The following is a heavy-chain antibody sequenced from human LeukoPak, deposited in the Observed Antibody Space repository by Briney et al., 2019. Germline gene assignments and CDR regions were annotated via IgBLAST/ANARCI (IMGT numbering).Heavy chain of an antibody. CDR3: VKRVAGSRGYDY. J-gene: IGHJ4*02. CDR1: GLTFSNCA. Sequence: GGSLRLSCSASGLTFSNCAMHWVRQAPGKGLEYVSAISTDGGGTYYADSVKGRFTISRDNSKDTLFLQMSSLRPEDTAVYYCVKRVAGSRGYDYWGQGTLVTVSS. CDR2: ISTDGGGT. V-gene: IGHV3-64D*06. D-gene: IGHD3-22*01.